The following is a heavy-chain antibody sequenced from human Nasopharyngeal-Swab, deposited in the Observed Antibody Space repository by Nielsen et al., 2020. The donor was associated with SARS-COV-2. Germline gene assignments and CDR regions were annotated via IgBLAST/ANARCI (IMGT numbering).Heavy chain of an antibody. CDR3: ARVVPRGAFDI. D-gene: IGHD2-2*01. CDR2: ISAYNGNT. Sequence: ASVKVSCKASDYTFTSYGISWVRQAPGQGLEWMGWISAYNGNTNYAQNLQGRVTMATDTSTSTAYMELRSLRSDDTAVYYCARVVPRGAFDIWGQGTMVTVSS. J-gene: IGHJ3*02. CDR1: DYTFTSYG. V-gene: IGHV1-18*01.